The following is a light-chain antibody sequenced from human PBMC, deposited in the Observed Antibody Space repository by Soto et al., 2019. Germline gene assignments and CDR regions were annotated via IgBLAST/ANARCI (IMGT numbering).Light chain of an antibody. J-gene: IGLJ3*02. CDR3: QVWDTLIDHPVV. CDR2: DDR. V-gene: IGLV3-21*02. Sequence: SYVLTQPPSVSVAPGQTARITCGGHNIGGQSVHWYQQKPGQAPVLVVYDDRDRPSGIPERFSGSNSVDAATLTISRVEAGDDADYFCQVWDTLIDHPVVFGGGTQLTVL. CDR1: NIGGQS.